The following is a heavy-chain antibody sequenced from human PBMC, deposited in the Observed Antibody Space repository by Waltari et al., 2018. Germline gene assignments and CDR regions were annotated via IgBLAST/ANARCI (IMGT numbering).Heavy chain of an antibody. V-gene: IGHV3-30*02. D-gene: IGHD2-2*02. CDR3: AKDAFGNTYLDF. J-gene: IGHJ4*02. Sequence: QVNLVESGGVVVQPGGSLRLSCATSAFTFSNFGMHWVRQAPGKGLEWVALIWFDGSDKFYADSVRGRFTISRDNSARTLYLDMDSLRLDDTAMYYCAKDAFGNTYLDFWGQGTLVTVSS. CDR2: IWFDGSDK. CDR1: AFTFSNFG.